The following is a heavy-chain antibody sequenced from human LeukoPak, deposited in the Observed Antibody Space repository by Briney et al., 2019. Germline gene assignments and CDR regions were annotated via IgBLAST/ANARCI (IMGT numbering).Heavy chain of an antibody. J-gene: IGHJ6*04. CDR2: IYTSGST. V-gene: IGHV4-61*02. D-gene: IGHD5-24*01. CDR1: SGSISSGSYY. CDR3: ARDWDGYNLGMDV. Sequence: PSETLSLTCTVSSGSISSGSYYWSWIRQPAGKGLEWIGRIYTSGSTNYNPSLKSRVTISVDTSKNQFSLKLSSVTAADTAVYYCARDWDGYNLGMDVWGKGTTVTVSS.